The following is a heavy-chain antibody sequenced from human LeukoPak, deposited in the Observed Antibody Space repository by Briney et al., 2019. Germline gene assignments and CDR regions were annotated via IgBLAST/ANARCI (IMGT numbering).Heavy chain of an antibody. CDR3: ARAPHYGGNSDFDY. CDR1: GYTFTGYY. D-gene: IGHD4-23*01. CDR2: INPNSGGT. J-gene: IGHJ4*02. Sequence: ASVKVSCKASGYTFTGYYIHWVRQAPGQGLEWMGWINPNSGGTNYAQKFQGRVTMTRDTSISTAYMELSRLRSDDTAVYYCARAPHYGGNSDFDYWGQGTLVTVSS. V-gene: IGHV1-2*02.